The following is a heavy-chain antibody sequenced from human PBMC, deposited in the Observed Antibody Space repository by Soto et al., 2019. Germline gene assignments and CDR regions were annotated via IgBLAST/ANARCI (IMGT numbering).Heavy chain of an antibody. CDR2: ISAYNGNT. D-gene: IGHD3-10*01. CDR3: ARAPDGVYWFDP. CDR1: CYTFTSYG. V-gene: IGHV1-18*01. Sequence: ASVKGSCQASCYTFTSYGISWVRQAPGQGLEWMGWISAYNGNTNYAQKLQGRVTMTTDTSTSTAYMELRSLRSADTAVYYCARAPDGVYWFDPWGQGTLVTVSS. J-gene: IGHJ5*02.